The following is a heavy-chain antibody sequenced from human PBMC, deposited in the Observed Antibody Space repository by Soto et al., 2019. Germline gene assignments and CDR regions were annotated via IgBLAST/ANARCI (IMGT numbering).Heavy chain of an antibody. J-gene: IGHJ4*02. Sequence: XGSLRLSCAASGFTFSNAWMSWVRQAPGKGLEWVGRIKSKTDGGTTDYAAPVKGRFTISRDDSKNTLYLQMNRLKTEDTAVYYCTNLGHPWIQLWFNDDWGQGTLVTVSS. CDR2: IKSKTDGGTT. CDR3: TNLGHPWIQLWFNDD. D-gene: IGHD5-18*01. V-gene: IGHV3-15*01. CDR1: GFTFSNAW.